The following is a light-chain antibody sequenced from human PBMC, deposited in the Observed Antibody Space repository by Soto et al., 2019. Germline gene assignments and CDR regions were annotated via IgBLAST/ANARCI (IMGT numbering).Light chain of an antibody. J-gene: IGKJ5*01. CDR2: TAS. Sequence: DIPLTQSPSFLSASIGDRVHITCRASHDISSYLAWYQQKPGKAPNLLIHTASILQSGVPSRFSGSGSGTEFTLPKSSLQPEDFATYYCQHLHAFPPITFGQGTRLDMK. CDR3: QHLHAFPPIT. CDR1: HDISSY. V-gene: IGKV1-9*01.